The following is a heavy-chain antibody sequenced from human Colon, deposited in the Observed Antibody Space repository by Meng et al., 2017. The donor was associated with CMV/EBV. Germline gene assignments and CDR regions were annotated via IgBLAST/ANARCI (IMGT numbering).Heavy chain of an antibody. CDR3: AHLLGIGGRWRYFDY. V-gene: IGHV2-5*01. Sequence: SGPTLVKPTQTLTLTCTFSGFSLSTSGVGVGWIRQPPGKALEWLALIYWNDDKRYSPSLKSRLTITKDTSKNQVVLTMTNMDPVDTATYYCAHLLGIGGRWRYFDYWGQGTLVTVSS. D-gene: IGHD7-27*01. CDR1: GFSLSTSGVG. J-gene: IGHJ4*02. CDR2: IYWNDDK.